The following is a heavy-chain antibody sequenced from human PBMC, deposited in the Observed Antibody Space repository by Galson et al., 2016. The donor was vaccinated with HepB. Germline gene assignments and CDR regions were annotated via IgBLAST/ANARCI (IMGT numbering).Heavy chain of an antibody. CDR2: ISFDGKKK. D-gene: IGHD2-2*01. CDR3: AKDLSYATDWPFFDK. Sequence: SLRLSCAASGFAFSSFGMHWVRQAPGKGLEWVALISFDGKKKSYTNAVKDRFTISRDSSRLYLQMDSLRPEDTAVYFCAKDLSYATDWPFFDKSGQGTLVIVS. V-gene: IGHV3-30*18. J-gene: IGHJ4*02. CDR1: GFAFSSFG.